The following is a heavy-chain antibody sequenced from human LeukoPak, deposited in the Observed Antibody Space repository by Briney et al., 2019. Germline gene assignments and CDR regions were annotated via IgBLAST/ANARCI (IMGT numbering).Heavy chain of an antibody. J-gene: IGHJ4*02. V-gene: IGHV1-69*05. CDR3: ARDLSDYDFWRRITWGRSGGDY. D-gene: IGHD3-3*01. CDR2: IIPIFGTA. CDR1: GGTFSSYA. Sequence: ASVKVSCKASGGTFSSYAISWVRQAPGQGLEWMGGIIPIFGTANYAQKFQGRVTMTRDTSTSTVYMELSSLRSEDTAVYYCARDLSDYDFWRRITWGRSGGDYWGQGTLVTVSS.